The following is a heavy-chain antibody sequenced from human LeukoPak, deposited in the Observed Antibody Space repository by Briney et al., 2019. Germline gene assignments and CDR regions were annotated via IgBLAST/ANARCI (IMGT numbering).Heavy chain of an antibody. J-gene: IGHJ4*02. CDR2: IYYSGST. CDR1: GGSISSYY. D-gene: IGHD4-17*01. CDR3: ARRDYGEHFDY. Sequence: KSSETLSLTCTVSGGSISSYYWSWIRQPPGKGLEWTGYIYYSGSTNYNPSLKSRVTISVDTSKNQFSLKLSSVTAADTAVYYCARRDYGEHFDYWGQGTLVTVSS. V-gene: IGHV4-59*01.